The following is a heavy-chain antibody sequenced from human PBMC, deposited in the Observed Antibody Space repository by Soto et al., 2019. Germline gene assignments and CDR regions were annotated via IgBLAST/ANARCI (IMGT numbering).Heavy chain of an antibody. D-gene: IGHD6-19*01. V-gene: IGHV3-30*18. J-gene: IGHJ4*02. CDR3: AKGTKAVAGNVLGY. CDR1: GFTFSSYG. CDR2: ISYDGSNK. Sequence: QVQLVESGGGVVQPGRSLRLSCAASGFTFSSYGMHWVRQAPGKGLEWVAVISYDGSNKYYADSVKGRFTISRDNSKNTLYLQMNCLRAEDTAVYYCAKGTKAVAGNVLGYWGQGTLVTVSS.